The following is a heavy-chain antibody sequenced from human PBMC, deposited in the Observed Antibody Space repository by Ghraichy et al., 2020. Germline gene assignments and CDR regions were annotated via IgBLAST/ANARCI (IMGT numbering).Heavy chain of an antibody. D-gene: IGHD2-8*02. Sequence: GGSLRLSCVASQFSRSRYYMTWVRQAPGKGLEWVANIRQDGKEMFYADSVRGRFSITRDNGRNSVSLQMKSLTVDDTATYYCAREGLIGGVDDAADIWGQGTKVIVSS. CDR1: QFSRSRYY. CDR3: AREGLIGGVDDAADI. V-gene: IGHV3-7*03. CDR2: IRQDGKEM. J-gene: IGHJ6*02.